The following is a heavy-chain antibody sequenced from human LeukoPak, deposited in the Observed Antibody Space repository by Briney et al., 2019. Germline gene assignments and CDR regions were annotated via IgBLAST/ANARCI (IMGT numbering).Heavy chain of an antibody. CDR2: IYYSGST. CDR3: ARDRTIFGFDY. Sequence: SETLSLTCTVSGGSISSYYWSWIRQPPGKGLEWIGYIYYSGSTNYNPSLKSRVTISVDTSKNQFSLKLSSVTAADTAVYYCARDRTIFGFDYWGQGTLVTVSS. CDR1: GGSISSYY. J-gene: IGHJ4*02. D-gene: IGHD3-3*01. V-gene: IGHV4-59*01.